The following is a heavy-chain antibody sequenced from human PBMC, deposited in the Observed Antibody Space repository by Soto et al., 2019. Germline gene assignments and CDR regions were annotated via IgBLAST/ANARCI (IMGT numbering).Heavy chain of an antibody. J-gene: IGHJ5*02. D-gene: IGHD3-3*01. CDR1: GGSFSGYY. CDR2: INHSGST. Sequence: SETLSLTCAVYGGSFSGYYWSWIRQPPGKGLEWIGEINHSGSTNYNPSLKSRVTISVDTSKNQFSLKLSSVTAADTAVYYCARGVKYDFWSGYYTGIRSRWFDPWGQGTLVTV. CDR3: ARGVKYDFWSGYYTGIRSRWFDP. V-gene: IGHV4-34*01.